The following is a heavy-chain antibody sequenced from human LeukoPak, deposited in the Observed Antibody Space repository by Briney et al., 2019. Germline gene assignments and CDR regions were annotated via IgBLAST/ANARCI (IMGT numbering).Heavy chain of an antibody. CDR3: AKDEAAGGYVPYYYYYYMDV. V-gene: IGHV3-30*02. Sequence: GGSLRLSCAASEFTFSNYGMHWVRQAPGKGLEWVAFIRYDGTNKYYADSVKGRFTISRDNSKNTLYLQMTSLRAEAAAVYYCAKDEAAGGYVPYYYYYYMDVWGKGTTVTVSS. J-gene: IGHJ6*03. CDR2: IRYDGTNK. CDR1: EFTFSNYG. D-gene: IGHD5-12*01.